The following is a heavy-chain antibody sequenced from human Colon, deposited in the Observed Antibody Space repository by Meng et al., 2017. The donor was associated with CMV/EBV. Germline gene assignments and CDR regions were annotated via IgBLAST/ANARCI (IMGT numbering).Heavy chain of an antibody. V-gene: IGHV3-72*01. CDR3: ARDYWGSYDL. CDR1: GFTFSDYE. Sequence: EVHLVESGGGLVQPGGSLRVSCAASGFTFSDYEMDWVRQAPGKGLEWIGRIQTKAHSYTATYAASVKGRFTLSREDSKTSLYLQMNSLKIDDTAVYFCARDYWGSYDLWGHGTLVTFSS. J-gene: IGHJ5*02. D-gene: IGHD3-16*01. CDR2: IQTKAHSYTA.